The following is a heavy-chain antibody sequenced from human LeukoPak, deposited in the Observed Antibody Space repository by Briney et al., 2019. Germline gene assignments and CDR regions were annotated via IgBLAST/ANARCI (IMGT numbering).Heavy chain of an antibody. D-gene: IGHD6-13*01. CDR1: GGSFSGYY. V-gene: IGHV4-34*01. J-gene: IGHJ4*02. Sequence: PSETLSLTCAVYGGSFSGYYWSWIRQPPGKGLEWIGSIYYSGSTNYNPSLKSRVTISVDTSKNQFSLKLSSVTAADTAVYYCASPGSYSTTWYGGYWGQGTLVTVSS. CDR2: IYYSGST. CDR3: ASPGSYSTTWYGGY.